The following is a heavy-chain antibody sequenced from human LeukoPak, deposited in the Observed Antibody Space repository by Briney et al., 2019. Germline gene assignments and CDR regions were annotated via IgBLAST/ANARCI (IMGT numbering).Heavy chain of an antibody. CDR3: AKALLYYYGPRFDY. Sequence: GGSLRLSCAVSGFTFSSYGMHWVRQAPGKGLEWVAVISYDGSNKYYADSVKGRFTISRDNSKNTLYLQMNSLRAEDTAVYYCAKALLYYYGPRFDYWGQGTLVTVSS. J-gene: IGHJ4*02. CDR2: ISYDGSNK. V-gene: IGHV3-30*18. CDR1: GFTFSSYG. D-gene: IGHD3-10*01.